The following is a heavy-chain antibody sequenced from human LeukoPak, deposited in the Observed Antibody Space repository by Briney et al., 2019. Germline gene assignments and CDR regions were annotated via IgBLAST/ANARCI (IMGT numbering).Heavy chain of an antibody. V-gene: IGHV3-48*04. CDR3: ARDRDILVNGMDV. D-gene: IGHD5-24*01. CDR1: GFTFSSYS. J-gene: IGHJ6*02. CDR2: ISSSSATI. Sequence: GGSLRLSCAASGFTFSSYSMNWVRQAPGKGLEWVSYISSSSATIYYADSVKGRFTISRDNAKNTMYLQVNSLRAEDTAVYYCARDRDILVNGMDVWGQGTTVTVSS.